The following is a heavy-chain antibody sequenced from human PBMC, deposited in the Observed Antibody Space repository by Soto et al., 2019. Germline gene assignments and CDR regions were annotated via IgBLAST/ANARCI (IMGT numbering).Heavy chain of an antibody. J-gene: IGHJ2*01. Sequence: QVQLQESGPGLVKPSETLSLTCTVSGGSISSYYWSWIRQSPGKGLECIGYIYNSGSTNYNPSLTSRVTIALDTSKNQFSLILSSVTAADTAVYYCAAVVGAHRYWYFDLWGRGTLVTVSS. CDR3: AAVVGAHRYWYFDL. CDR2: IYNSGST. D-gene: IGHD1-26*01. CDR1: GGSISSYY. V-gene: IGHV4-59*08.